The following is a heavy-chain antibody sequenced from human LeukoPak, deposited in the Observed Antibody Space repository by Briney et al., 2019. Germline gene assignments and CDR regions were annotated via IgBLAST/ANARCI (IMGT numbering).Heavy chain of an antibody. CDR3: TIRGVGATRDY. CDR2: MYDSGNR. D-gene: IGHD1-26*01. J-gene: IGHJ4*02. Sequence: SETLSLTCTVSGGSISIYYWSWIRQPPGKGLEWIGYMYDSGNRKYNPSLKSRVTISEDTSKNQFSLKLSSVTAADTAVYYCTIRGVGATRDYWGQGTLVTVSS. CDR1: GGSISIYY. V-gene: IGHV4-59*01.